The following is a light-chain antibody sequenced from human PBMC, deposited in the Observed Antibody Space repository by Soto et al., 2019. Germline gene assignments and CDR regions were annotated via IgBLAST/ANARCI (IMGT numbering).Light chain of an antibody. J-gene: IGLJ1*01. V-gene: IGLV2-14*01. Sequence: QSVLTQPASVSGSPGQSITISCTGTSSDIGDYNYVSWYQQRPGKAPKLMIYDVSNRPSGVSNRFSGSKSGSTASLTISGLQAEDEAEYYCSSYASSSTIYVFGNGTKVTVL. CDR1: SSDIGDYNY. CDR2: DVS. CDR3: SSYASSSTIYV.